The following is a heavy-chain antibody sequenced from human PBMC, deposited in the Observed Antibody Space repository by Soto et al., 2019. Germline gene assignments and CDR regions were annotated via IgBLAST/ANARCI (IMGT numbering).Heavy chain of an antibody. V-gene: IGHV3-21*01. CDR2: ISSSSSYI. CDR1: GFTFSSYS. D-gene: IGHD6-13*01. Sequence: EVQLVESGGGLVKPGGSLRLSCAASGFTFSSYSMNWVRQAPGKGLEWVSSISSSSSYIYYADSVKGRFTITRDNAKNSLYQQMNRLRAEDTAVYYCARDRNGYSSSTVGMDVWGQGTTVTVSS. J-gene: IGHJ6*02. CDR3: ARDRNGYSSSTVGMDV.